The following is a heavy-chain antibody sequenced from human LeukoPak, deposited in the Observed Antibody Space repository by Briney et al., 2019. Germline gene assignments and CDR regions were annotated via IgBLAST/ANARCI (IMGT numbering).Heavy chain of an antibody. CDR3: AKRMWQQLFTFDY. D-gene: IGHD6-13*01. CDR1: GFTFSSYG. Sequence: GRSLRLSCAASGFTFSSYGMHWVRQAPGKGLEWVAVISYDGSNKYYADSVKGRFTISRDNSKNTLYLQMNSPRAEDTAVYYCAKRMWQQLFTFDYWGRGTLVTVSS. CDR2: ISYDGSNK. V-gene: IGHV3-30*18. J-gene: IGHJ4*02.